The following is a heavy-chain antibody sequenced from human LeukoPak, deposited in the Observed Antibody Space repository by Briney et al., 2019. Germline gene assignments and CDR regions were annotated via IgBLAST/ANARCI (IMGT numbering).Heavy chain of an antibody. CDR3: ARGFGELKGGNWFDP. CDR1: GGSFSGYY. D-gene: IGHD3-10*01. Sequence: SETLSLTCAVYGGSFSGYYWSWIRQPPGKGLEWMGEINHSGSTNYNPSLKSRVTISVDTSKNQFSLKLSSVTAADTAVYYCARGFGELKGGNWFDPWGQGTLVTVSS. CDR2: INHSGST. J-gene: IGHJ5*02. V-gene: IGHV4-34*01.